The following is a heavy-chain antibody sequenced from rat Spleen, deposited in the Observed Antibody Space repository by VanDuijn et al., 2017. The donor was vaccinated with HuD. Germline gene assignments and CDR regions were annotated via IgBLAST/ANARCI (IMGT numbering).Heavy chain of an antibody. CDR1: GFTFSNFP. J-gene: IGHJ3*01. CDR3: TTGDYGYTRLFVY. CDR2: IIYDGTST. V-gene: IGHV5-20*01. D-gene: IGHD1-9*01. Sequence: EVQLVESGGDLVQPGRSVRLSCAASGFTFSNFPMAWVRQAPTKGLEWVATIIYDGTSTYYRDSVKGRFTISRDNAKSSLYLQMDSLRSEDTATYYCTTGDYGYTRLFVYWGPGTLVTVSS.